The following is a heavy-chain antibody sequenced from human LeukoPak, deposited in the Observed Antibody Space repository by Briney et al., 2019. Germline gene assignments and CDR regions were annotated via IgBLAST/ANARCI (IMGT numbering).Heavy chain of an antibody. CDR2: IYYSGST. Sequence: PSETLSLTCTVSGGSISSYYWSWIRQPPGKGLEWIGYIYYSGSTNYNPSLKSRVTISVDTSKNQFSLKLSSVTAADTAEYYCARDGYSGSYYDYWGQGTLVTVSS. J-gene: IGHJ4*02. CDR3: ARDGYSGSYYDY. D-gene: IGHD1-26*01. V-gene: IGHV4-59*01. CDR1: GGSISSYY.